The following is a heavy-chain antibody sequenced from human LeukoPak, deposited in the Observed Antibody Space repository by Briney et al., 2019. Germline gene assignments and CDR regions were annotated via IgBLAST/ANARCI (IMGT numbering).Heavy chain of an antibody. V-gene: IGHV4-34*01. D-gene: IGHD4-17*01. CDR3: ARERTTGYYYYGMDV. Sequence: SQTLSLTCGVYGGSFSGYYWSWIRQPPGKGLEWIGEVSQTGSGRTNYNPSLKSRVTISVDTSKNQFALELSSVTAADTAVYYCARERTTGYYYYGMDVWGQGTTVTVSS. CDR2: VSQTGSGRT. CDR1: GGSFSGYY. J-gene: IGHJ6*02.